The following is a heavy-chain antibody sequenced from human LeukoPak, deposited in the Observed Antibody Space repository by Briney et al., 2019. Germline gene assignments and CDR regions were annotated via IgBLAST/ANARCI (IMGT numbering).Heavy chain of an antibody. J-gene: IGHJ4*02. D-gene: IGHD1-26*01. CDR2: INPSGGGT. CDR3: GRSHTGNSEFDY. CDR1: VYTFTNYY. Sequence: ASVKVSCKASVYTFTNYYMHWVRQAPGQGLEWMGIINPSGGGTTYAQKFQDRVTMTRDTSTSTVHMELSSLRSEDTAVYYCGRSHTGNSEFDYWGQGTLVTVSS. V-gene: IGHV1-46*01.